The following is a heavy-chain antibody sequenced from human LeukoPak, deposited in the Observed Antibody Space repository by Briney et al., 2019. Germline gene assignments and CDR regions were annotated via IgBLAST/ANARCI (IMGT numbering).Heavy chain of an antibody. V-gene: IGHV5-10-1*01. D-gene: IGHD3-10*01. CDR2: IDPSDSYT. CDR3: ARHDWGLLWFGESRRVYYGMDV. J-gene: IGHJ6*04. Sequence: GESLKISCKGSGYSFTSYWISWVRQMPGKGLEWMGRIDPSDSYTNYSPSFQGHVTISADKSISTAYLQWSSLKASDTAMYYCARHDWGLLWFGESRRVYYGMDVWGKGTTVTVFS. CDR1: GYSFTSYW.